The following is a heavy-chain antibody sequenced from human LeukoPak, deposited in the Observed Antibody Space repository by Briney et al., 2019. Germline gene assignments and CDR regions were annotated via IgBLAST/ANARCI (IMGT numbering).Heavy chain of an antibody. D-gene: IGHD6-13*01. Sequence: GGSLRLSCAASGFTFSSYEMNWVRQAPGEGLEWVSYISSSGSTIYYSDSVKGRFTISRDNAKNSLYLQMNSLRAEDTALYYCARAPSSSNLLVFDFWGQGTLVTVSS. CDR3: ARAPSSSNLLVFDF. CDR2: ISSSGSTI. V-gene: IGHV3-48*03. J-gene: IGHJ4*02. CDR1: GFTFSSYE.